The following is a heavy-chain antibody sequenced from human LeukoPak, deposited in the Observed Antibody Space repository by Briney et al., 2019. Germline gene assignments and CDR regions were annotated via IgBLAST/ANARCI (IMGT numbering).Heavy chain of an antibody. J-gene: IGHJ3*02. CDR1: GFTFDAYA. Sequence: PGGSVRLPCAASGFTFDAYAMLGLRQAPGKAREGVPVIRGGGAVAFYEDPVKGRFTISRDNSRNTLYLHMNSLTADDTAVYYCGKSSSSYGNDALDIWGQGTMVTVSS. V-gene: IGHV3-23*01. CDR3: GKSSSSYGNDALDI. D-gene: IGHD5-18*01. CDR2: IRGGGAVA.